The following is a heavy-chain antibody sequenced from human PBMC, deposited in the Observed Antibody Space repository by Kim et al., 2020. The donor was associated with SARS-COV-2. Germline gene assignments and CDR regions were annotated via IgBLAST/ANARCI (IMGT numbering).Heavy chain of an antibody. Sequence: GGSLRLSCAASGFTFSSYWMSWVRQAPGKGLEWVANIKQDGSEKYYVDSVKGRFTISRDNAKKSLYLQMNSLRAEDTAVYYCETGVDTDTDYWGQGTLVTVSS. CDR2: IKQDGSEK. J-gene: IGHJ4*02. CDR3: ETGVDTDTDY. CDR1: GFTFSSYW. V-gene: IGHV3-7*01. D-gene: IGHD5-18*01.